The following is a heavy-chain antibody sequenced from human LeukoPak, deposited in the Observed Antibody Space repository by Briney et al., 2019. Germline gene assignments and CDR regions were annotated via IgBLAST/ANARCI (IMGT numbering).Heavy chain of an antibody. Sequence: GGSLRLSCAASGFTVSTNYMSWVRQAPGKGLEWVSLIYSGGITQYADSVKSRFTISIDNSKNTLYLQMTSLRAEDTAVYHCARDGYYDSSGYRKHDGFDIWGQGTLVTVSS. V-gene: IGHV3-66*01. CDR1: GFTVSTNY. CDR2: IYSGGIT. J-gene: IGHJ3*02. CDR3: ARDGYYDSSGYRKHDGFDI. D-gene: IGHD3-22*01.